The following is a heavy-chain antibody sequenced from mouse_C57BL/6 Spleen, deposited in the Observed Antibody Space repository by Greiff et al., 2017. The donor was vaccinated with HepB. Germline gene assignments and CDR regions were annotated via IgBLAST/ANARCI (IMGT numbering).Heavy chain of an antibody. J-gene: IGHJ3*01. D-gene: IGHD2-5*01. CDR2: IDPETGGT. CDR3: TRRDYSNWWFAY. V-gene: IGHV1-15*01. CDR1: GYTFTDYE. Sequence: QVQLQQSGAELVRPGASVTLSCKASGYTFTDYEMHWVKQTPVHGLEWIGAIDPETGGTAYNQKFKGKAILTADKSSSTAYMELRSLTSEDSAVYYSTRRDYSNWWFAYWGQGTLVTVSA.